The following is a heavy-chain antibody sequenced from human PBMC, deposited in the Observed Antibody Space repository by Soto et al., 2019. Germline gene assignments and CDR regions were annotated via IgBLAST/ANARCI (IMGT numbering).Heavy chain of an antibody. CDR1: GGSLSSYY. J-gene: IGHJ4*02. CDR2: ISYSGTT. V-gene: IGHV4-59*01. Sequence: SSETLSLTCTVSGGSLSSYYWSWIRRPPGMGLEWIASISYSGTTNYNSSIKSRVTISIDTSKNQFSLRFNSVTAADTAVYYCARGQVVAAQHWGQGTLVTVSS. D-gene: IGHD2-15*01. CDR3: ARGQVVAAQH.